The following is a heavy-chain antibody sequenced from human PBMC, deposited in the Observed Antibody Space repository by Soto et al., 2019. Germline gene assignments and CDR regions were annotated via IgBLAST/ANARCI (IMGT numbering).Heavy chain of an antibody. CDR2: IGKSAGGA. CDR3: LKCGLVCRPGPDF. V-gene: IGHV3-23*01. CDR1: GFIFSNYD. J-gene: IGHJ4*02. Sequence: EVQLLESGGGLVQPGGSLRLSCAATGFIFSNYDMGWVRQAPGKGLEWVSAIGKSAGGAYHVDSVKGRFTTSRDNSRNTIYLQMSSLRAEDTDSYYCLKCGLVCRPGPDFWGQGTLVTVS. D-gene: IGHD5-12*01.